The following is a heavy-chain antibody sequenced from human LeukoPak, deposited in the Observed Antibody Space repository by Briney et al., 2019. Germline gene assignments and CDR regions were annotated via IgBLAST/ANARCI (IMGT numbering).Heavy chain of an antibody. Sequence: PSETLSLTCAVYGGSFSGYYWSWIRQPPGKGLEWIGEINHSGSTNYNPSLKSRVTISVDTSKNQFSLKLSSVTAADTAVYYCARGGYCSSTSCFAPPLYNWFDPWGQGTLVTVSS. CDR2: INHSGST. CDR3: ARGGYCSSTSCFAPPLYNWFDP. J-gene: IGHJ5*02. V-gene: IGHV4-34*01. CDR1: GGSFSGYY. D-gene: IGHD2-2*01.